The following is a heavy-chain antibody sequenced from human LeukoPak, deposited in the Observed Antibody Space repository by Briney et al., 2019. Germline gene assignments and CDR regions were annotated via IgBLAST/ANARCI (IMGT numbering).Heavy chain of an antibody. D-gene: IGHD3-10*01. V-gene: IGHV3-30-3*01. CDR3: AKDPEYYGSGSDNWFDP. J-gene: IGHJ5*02. CDR1: GFTFSIYA. CDR2: ISYDGNNK. Sequence: HAGGSLRLSCAASGFTFSIYAMDWVRQAPGKGLEWVALISYDGNNKYYADSVKGRFSISRDNSKNTLYLQMNSLRAEDTAVYYCAKDPEYYGSGSDNWFDPWGQGTLVTVSS.